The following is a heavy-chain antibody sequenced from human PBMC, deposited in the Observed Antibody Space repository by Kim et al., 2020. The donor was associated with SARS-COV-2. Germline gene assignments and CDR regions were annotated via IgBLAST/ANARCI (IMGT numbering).Heavy chain of an antibody. D-gene: IGHD6-13*01. CDR2: INHSGST. V-gene: IGHV4-34*01. Sequence: SETLSLTCAVYGGSFSGYYWSWIRQPPGKGLEWIGEINHSGSTNYNPSLKSRVTISVDTSKNQFSLKLSSVTAADTAVYYCARGPTLSSWYYYNTFYYYGMDVWGQGTTVTVSS. J-gene: IGHJ6*02. CDR1: GGSFSGYY. CDR3: ARGPTLSSWYYYNTFYYYGMDV.